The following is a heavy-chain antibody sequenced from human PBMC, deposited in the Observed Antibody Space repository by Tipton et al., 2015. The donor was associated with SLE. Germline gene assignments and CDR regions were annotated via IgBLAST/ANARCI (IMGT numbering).Heavy chain of an antibody. V-gene: IGHV4-39*07. CDR3: ARGWRYCSGGSCPYDAFDI. J-gene: IGHJ3*02. CDR2: IYYSGST. Sequence: TLSLTCTVSGGSISSSSYYWGWIRQPPGKGLEWIGSIYYSGSTYYNPSLKSRVTISVDTSKNQFSLKLSSVTAADTAVYYCARGWRYCSGGSCPYDAFDIWGQGAMVTVSS. CDR1: GGSISSSSYY. D-gene: IGHD2-15*01.